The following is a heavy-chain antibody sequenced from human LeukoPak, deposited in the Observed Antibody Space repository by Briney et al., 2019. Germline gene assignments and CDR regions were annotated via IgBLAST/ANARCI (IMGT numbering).Heavy chain of an antibody. CDR1: GFTFSSYA. V-gene: IGHV3-30*04. Sequence: GRTLRLSCAASGFTFSSYAMHWVRQAPGKGLEWVALIPYDGSNKYYADSVKGRFTVSRDNSKNTLYLQMNSLRAEDTAVYYCAKDRSKDIVATIDSFVDYWGQGTLVTVSS. J-gene: IGHJ4*02. CDR2: IPYDGSNK. D-gene: IGHD5-12*01. CDR3: AKDRSKDIVATIDSFVDY.